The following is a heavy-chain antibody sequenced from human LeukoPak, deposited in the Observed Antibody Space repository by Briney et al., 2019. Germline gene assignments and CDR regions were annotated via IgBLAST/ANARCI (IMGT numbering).Heavy chain of an antibody. CDR1: GGSISSYY. D-gene: IGHD3-22*01. Sequence: SETLSLTCTVSGGSISSYYWSWIRQPPGKGLGWVGYIYYSWSTNYNPSLKSRVTISVDTSKNQFSLKLSSVTAADTAVYYCARSELYYYDSSGYYQAPVWGPGYFDYWGQGTLVTVPS. CDR3: ARSELYYYDSSGYYQAPVWGPGYFDY. V-gene: IGHV4-59*01. J-gene: IGHJ4*02. CDR2: IYYSWST.